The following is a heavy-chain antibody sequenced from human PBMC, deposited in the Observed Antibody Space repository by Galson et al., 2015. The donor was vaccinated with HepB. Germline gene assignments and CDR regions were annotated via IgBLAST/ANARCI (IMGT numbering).Heavy chain of an antibody. CDR1: GGSISSYY. V-gene: IGHV4-59*01. J-gene: IGHJ5*02. CDR3: ARARDYYDSSGKVIINWFDP. D-gene: IGHD3-22*01. CDR2: IYYSGST. Sequence: TLSLTCTVSGGSISSYYWSWIRQPPGKGLEWIGYIYYSGSTNYNPSLKSRVTISVDTSKNQFSLKLSSVTAADTAVYYCARARDYYDSSGKVIINWFDPWGQGTLVTVSS.